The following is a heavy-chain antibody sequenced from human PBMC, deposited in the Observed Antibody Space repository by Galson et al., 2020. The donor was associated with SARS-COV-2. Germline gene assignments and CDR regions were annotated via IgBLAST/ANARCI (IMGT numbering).Heavy chain of an antibody. J-gene: IGHJ4*02. CDR1: GYTFNAYG. Sequence: VSVKVSCKASGYTFNAYGIAWERQAPGQGLEWMAWTTSHNGDTNYGQRFQDRVTMTADSSTATAFLELRSLRSDDTAIYYCARGFAVGDFYYFDSWGQGTLVTVSS. D-gene: IGHD2-21*02. CDR2: TTSHNGDT. CDR3: ARGFAVGDFYYFDS. V-gene: IGHV1-18*01.